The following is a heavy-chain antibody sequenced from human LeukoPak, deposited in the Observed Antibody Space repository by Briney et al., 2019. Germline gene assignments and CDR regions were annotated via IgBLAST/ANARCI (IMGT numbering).Heavy chain of an antibody. CDR2: ISGSGGST. V-gene: IGHV3-23*01. D-gene: IGHD6-19*01. CDR3: AKDEAVAGPSEYFQH. CDR1: GFTFSSYA. J-gene: IGHJ1*01. Sequence: GGSLRLSCAASGFTFSSYAMSWVRKAPGKGLEWVSAISGSGGSTYYADSVKGRFTISRDNSKNTLYLQMNSLRAEDTAVYYCAKDEAVAGPSEYFQHWGQGTLVTVSS.